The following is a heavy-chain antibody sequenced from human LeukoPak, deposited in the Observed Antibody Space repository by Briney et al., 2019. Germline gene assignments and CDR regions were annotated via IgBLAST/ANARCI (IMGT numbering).Heavy chain of an antibody. D-gene: IGHD3-22*01. V-gene: IGHV3-7*01. CDR3: ARDFTYDSSGYYLTSYYYYMDV. Sequence: GGSLRLSCAASGFTFSSYWMSWVRQAPGKGLEWVANIKQDGSEKYYVDSVKGRLTISRDNAKNSLYLQMNSLRAEDTAVYYCARDFTYDSSGYYLTSYYYYMDVWGKGTTVTVSS. CDR1: GFTFSSYW. CDR2: IKQDGSEK. J-gene: IGHJ6*03.